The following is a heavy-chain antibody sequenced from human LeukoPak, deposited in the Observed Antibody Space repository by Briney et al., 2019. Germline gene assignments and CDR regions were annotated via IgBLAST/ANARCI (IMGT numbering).Heavy chain of an antibody. D-gene: IGHD7-27*01. J-gene: IGHJ6*03. Sequence: ASVKVSCKASGGTFSSYAISWVRQAPGQGLEWMGGIIPIFGTANYAQKFQGRVTITADKSTSTAYMELSSLRSEDTAVYYCARPRNYYYYMDVWGKGTTVTVSS. CDR1: GGTFSSYA. CDR3: ARPRNYYYYMDV. CDR2: IIPIFGTA. V-gene: IGHV1-69*06.